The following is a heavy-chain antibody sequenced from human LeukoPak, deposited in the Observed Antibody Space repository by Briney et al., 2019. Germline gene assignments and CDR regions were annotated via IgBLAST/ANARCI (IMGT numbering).Heavy chain of an antibody. V-gene: IGHV4-61*02. J-gene: IGHJ2*01. D-gene: IGHD2-15*01. CDR3: ARDHCGGSCKQWYFDL. CDR1: GGSISSGSYY. Sequence: SQTLSLTCTVSGGSISSGSYYWSGIRQPAGKGLEWIGRIYTSGSTNYNPSLKSRVTISVDTSKNQFSLKLSSVTAADTAVYYCARDHCGGSCKQWYFDLWGRGTLVTVSS. CDR2: IYTSGST.